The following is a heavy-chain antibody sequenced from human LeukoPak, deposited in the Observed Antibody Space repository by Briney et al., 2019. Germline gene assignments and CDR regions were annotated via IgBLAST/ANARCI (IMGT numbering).Heavy chain of an antibody. CDR2: INHSGST. J-gene: IGHJ4*02. V-gene: IGHV4-34*01. CDR1: GGSFSGYY. CDR3: ARVISAFDY. Sequence: SETLSLTCAVYGGSFSGYYWSWIRRPPGKGLEWIGEINHSGSTNYNPSLKSRVTISVDTSRNQFSLKLSSVTAADTAVYYCARVISAFDYWGQGTLVTVSS.